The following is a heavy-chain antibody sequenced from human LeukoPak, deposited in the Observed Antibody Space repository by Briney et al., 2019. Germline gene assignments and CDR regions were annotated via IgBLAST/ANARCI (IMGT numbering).Heavy chain of an antibody. D-gene: IGHD3-10*01. CDR2: IDPSDSNT. CDR3: ASERGRLGGAFDI. J-gene: IGHJ3*02. Sequence: ESLKTSRKGSGYSLKSYWIGRVRQMSGQGLEWGGIIDPSDSNTRYSPSFQGQVTISADKSISTAYLQWISLTASDAAMYVCASERGRLGGAFDIWGQGTMVTVSS. CDR1: GYSLKSYW. V-gene: IGHV5-51*01.